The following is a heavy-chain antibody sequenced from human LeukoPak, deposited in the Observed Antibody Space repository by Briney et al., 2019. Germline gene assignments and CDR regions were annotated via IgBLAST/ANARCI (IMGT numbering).Heavy chain of an antibody. J-gene: IGHJ4*02. D-gene: IGHD4-17*01. V-gene: IGHV4-59*01. Sequence: PSETLSLTCTVSGGSISSYYWSWIRQPPGKGLEWIGYIYYSGSTSYNPSLKGRVTISVDTSKNQFSLKLSSVTAADTAVYYCARGLNRNDYGDYGYWGQGTLVTVSS. CDR3: ARGLNRNDYGDYGY. CDR1: GGSISSYY. CDR2: IYYSGST.